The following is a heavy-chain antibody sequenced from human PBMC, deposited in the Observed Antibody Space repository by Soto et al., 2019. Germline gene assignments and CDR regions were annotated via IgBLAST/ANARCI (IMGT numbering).Heavy chain of an antibody. CDR2: IYHSGGT. V-gene: IGHV4-30-2*06. D-gene: IGHD2-8*02. CDR3: ARDSLTGNWFDP. Sequence: SETLSLTCAVSGGSTSSGGYSWNWIRQLPGKGLEWIGYIYHSGGTLYNPSLKSRVTISVDKSRNQFSLTLTSVTAADTAVYYCARDSLTGNWFDPWGQGTLVTVSS. J-gene: IGHJ5*02. CDR1: GGSTSSGGYS.